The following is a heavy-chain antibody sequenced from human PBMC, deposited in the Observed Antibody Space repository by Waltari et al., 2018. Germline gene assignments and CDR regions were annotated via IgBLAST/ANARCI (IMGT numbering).Heavy chain of an antibody. CDR2: INTNTGNP. CDR1: GYTFTSYA. CDR3: ARGPSGSYYQYYYGMDV. D-gene: IGHD1-26*01. J-gene: IGHJ6*02. Sequence: QVQLVQSGSELKKPGASAKVSCKASGYTFTSYAMNWVRQAPAKGLEWMGWINTNTGNPTYAQGFTGRFVFSLDTSVSTAYLQISSLKAEDTAVYYCARGPSGSYYQYYYGMDVWGQGTTVTVSS. V-gene: IGHV7-4-1*02.